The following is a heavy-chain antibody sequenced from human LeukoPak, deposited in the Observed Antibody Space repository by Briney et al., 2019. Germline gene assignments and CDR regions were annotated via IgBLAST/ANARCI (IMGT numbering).Heavy chain of an antibody. Sequence: GGSLRLSCAASGFTFSDYYTSWIRQAPGKGLEWVSYIISSGSTIYYADSVKGRFTISRDNARNSLYLQMNSLRAEDTAVYYCARGSYGSAFDPWGQGTLVTVSS. V-gene: IGHV3-11*01. CDR3: ARGSYGSAFDP. CDR2: IISSGSTI. J-gene: IGHJ5*02. CDR1: GFTFSDYY. D-gene: IGHD3-10*01.